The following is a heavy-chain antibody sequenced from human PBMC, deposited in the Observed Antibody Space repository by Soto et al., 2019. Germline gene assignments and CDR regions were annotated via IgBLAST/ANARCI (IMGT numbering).Heavy chain of an antibody. CDR1: GGTFSSYA. Sequence: QVQLVQSGAEVKKPGSSVKVSCKASGGTFSSYAISWVRQAPGQGLEWMGGIIPIFGTANYVQKFQGRVTITADESTSTAYMELSSLRSEDTAVYYCARAGCGGDCYQSPWGVDYWGRGTLVTVSS. V-gene: IGHV1-69*01. CDR3: ARAGCGGDCYQSPWGVDY. J-gene: IGHJ4*02. D-gene: IGHD2-21*02. CDR2: IIPIFGTA.